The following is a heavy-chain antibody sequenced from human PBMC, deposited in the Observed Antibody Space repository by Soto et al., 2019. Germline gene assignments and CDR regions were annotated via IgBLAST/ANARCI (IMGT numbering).Heavy chain of an antibody. J-gene: IGHJ4*02. D-gene: IGHD3-22*01. V-gene: IGHV1-69*12. CDR2: IIPIFGTA. Sequence: QVQLVQSGAEVKKPGSSVKVSCKASGGTFSSYAISWVRQAPGQGLEWMGGIIPIFGTANYAQKFQGRVTITADESTSTAYMELSSLRSEDTAVYYCARGPYYYDSSGYPPFDYWGQGTLVTVSS. CDR1: GGTFSSYA. CDR3: ARGPYYYDSSGYPPFDY.